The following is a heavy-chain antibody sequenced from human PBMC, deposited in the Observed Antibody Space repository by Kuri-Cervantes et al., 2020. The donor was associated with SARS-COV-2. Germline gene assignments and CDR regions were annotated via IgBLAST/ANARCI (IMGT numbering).Heavy chain of an antibody. V-gene: IGHV3-21*01. D-gene: IGHD1-26*01. Sequence: GESLKISCAASGFTFSSYSMNWVRQAPGKGLEWVSSISSSSSYIYYADSVKGRFTISRDNAKNSLYLQMNSLRAEDTAVYYCGRGSRRGGTHGLLLDWGYGTLVTVSS. CDR3: GRGSRRGGTHGLLLD. CDR1: GFTFSSYS. J-gene: IGHJ4*01. CDR2: ISSSSSYI.